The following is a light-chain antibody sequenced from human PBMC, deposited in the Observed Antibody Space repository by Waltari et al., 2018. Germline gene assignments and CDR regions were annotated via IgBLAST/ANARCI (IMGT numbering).Light chain of an antibody. V-gene: IGLV2-14*01. CDR1: SSDVRAYDY. Sequence: QSALTQPASVSGSPGQSITLSCTVTSSDVRAYDYVFWYQQKPGKAPQLIIYEVRDRPPGVPNRFSGSKSGYTAFLTISGLQAEDEADYYCTSYTTSRTWVFGGGTKLTVL. CDR2: EVR. J-gene: IGLJ3*02. CDR3: TSYTTSRTWV.